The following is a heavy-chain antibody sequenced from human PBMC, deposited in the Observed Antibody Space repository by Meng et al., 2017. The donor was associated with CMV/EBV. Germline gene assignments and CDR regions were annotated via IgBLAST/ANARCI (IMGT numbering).Heavy chain of an antibody. CDR3: ARDLYSSSSVADY. J-gene: IGHJ4*02. V-gene: IGHV1-69*01. Sequence: CKASGGTVSSYAISWVRQAPGQGLEWMGGIIPIFGTANYAQKFQGRVTITADEPTSTAYMELSSLRSEDTAVYYCARDLYSSSSVADYWGQGTLVTVSS. CDR2: IIPIFGTA. D-gene: IGHD6-6*01. CDR1: GGTVSSYA.